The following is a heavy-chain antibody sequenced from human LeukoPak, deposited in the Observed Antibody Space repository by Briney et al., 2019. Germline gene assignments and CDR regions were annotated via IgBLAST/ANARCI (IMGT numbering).Heavy chain of an antibody. D-gene: IGHD2-15*01. V-gene: IGHV3-23*01. Sequence: GSLRLSCAASGFTFSSYAMSWVRQTPGKGLEWVSSISNSGYTYYADSVKGRFTISRDNSRNTLYLQMHSLRAEDTAVYYCAARPGEVAVPYDYWGQGTLVTVSS. J-gene: IGHJ4*02. CDR3: AARPGEVAVPYDY. CDR1: GFTFSSYA. CDR2: ISNSGYT.